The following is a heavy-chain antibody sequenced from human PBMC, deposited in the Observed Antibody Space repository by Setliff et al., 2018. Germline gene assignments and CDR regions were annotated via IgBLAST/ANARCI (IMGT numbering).Heavy chain of an antibody. J-gene: IGHJ5*02. CDR2: ISSSGSTI. CDR3: AKYPSNSVYNYFDP. Sequence: PGGSLRLSCAASGFTFRSYAMNWVRQAPGKGLEWVSYISSSGSTIYYADSVKGRFSISRDNSKNTLSLQMNSLRAEDTAIYYCAKYPSNSVYNYFDPWGQGTLVPSPQ. V-gene: IGHV3-23*01. D-gene: IGHD1-7*01. CDR1: GFTFRSYA.